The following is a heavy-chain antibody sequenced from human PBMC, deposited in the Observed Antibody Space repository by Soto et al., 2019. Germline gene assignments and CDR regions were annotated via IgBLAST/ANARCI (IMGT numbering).Heavy chain of an antibody. CDR2: IYSGGST. Sequence: GGSLRLSCAASGFTVSSNYMSWVRQAPGKGLEWVSVIYSGGSTYYADSVKGRFTISRDNSKNTLYLQMNSLRAEDTAVYYCATETGLYDSSGYYSQGQVYWGQGTLVTVSS. CDR3: ATETGLYDSSGYYSQGQVY. V-gene: IGHV3-53*01. D-gene: IGHD3-22*01. CDR1: GFTVSSNY. J-gene: IGHJ4*02.